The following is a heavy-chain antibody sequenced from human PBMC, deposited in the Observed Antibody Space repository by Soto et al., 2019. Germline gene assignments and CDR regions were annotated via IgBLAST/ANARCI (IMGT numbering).Heavy chain of an antibody. CDR1: GFDFSSHW. D-gene: IGHD1-26*01. CDR3: TRDTFGARDY. V-gene: IGHV3-74*01. CDR2: INPEETTT. Sequence: EVQLVQSGGGLVQPGGSLRLSCAASGFDFSSHWMHWVRQAPGKGLVWVSRINPEETTTTYADPVKGRFTISRDNALGTLYLQMNSLRVEDTAVYYCTRDTFGARDYWGQGTLVTVSS. J-gene: IGHJ4*02.